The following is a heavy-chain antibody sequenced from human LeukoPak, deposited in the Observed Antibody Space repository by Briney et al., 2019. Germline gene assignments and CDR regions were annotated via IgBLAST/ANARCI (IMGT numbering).Heavy chain of an antibody. CDR2: ISSSSSTI. D-gene: IGHD3-22*01. V-gene: IGHV3-48*01. CDR1: GFTFSSYS. J-gene: IGHJ4*02. CDR3: AKGGERYPIVVVITN. Sequence: GGSLRLSCAASGFTFSSYSMNWVRQAPGKGLEWVSYISSSSSTIYYADSVKGRFTISRDNAKNSLYLQMNSLRAEDTAVYYCAKGGERYPIVVVITNWGQGTLVTVSS.